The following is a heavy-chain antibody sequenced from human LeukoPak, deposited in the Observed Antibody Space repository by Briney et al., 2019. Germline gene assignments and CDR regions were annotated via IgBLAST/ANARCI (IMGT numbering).Heavy chain of an antibody. CDR3: ARATYYYDSSGYYSYYFDY. V-gene: IGHV3-13*01. D-gene: IGHD3-22*01. CDR1: GFTFSSYD. CDR2: IGTAGDT. J-gene: IGHJ4*02. Sequence: TGGSLRLSCAASGFTFSSYDMHWVRQATGKGLEWVSAIGTAGDTYYPGSVKGRFTISRENAKNSLYLQMNSLRAGDTAVYYCARATYYYDSSGYYSYYFDYWGQGTLVPVSS.